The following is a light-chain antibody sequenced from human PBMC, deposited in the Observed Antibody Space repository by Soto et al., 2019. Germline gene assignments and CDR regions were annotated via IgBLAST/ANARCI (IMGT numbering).Light chain of an antibody. Sequence: QCSLTQPPSASGTPRQKVTISCSGSSSNIGDNYVYWHQQLPGTAPKLLIYRNNQRPSGVPDRFSGSKSGTSASLAISGLRSEDEADYYCAAWDDSLSGYVFGPGTKVTVL. CDR1: SSNIGDNY. CDR2: RNN. V-gene: IGLV1-47*01. J-gene: IGLJ1*01. CDR3: AAWDDSLSGYV.